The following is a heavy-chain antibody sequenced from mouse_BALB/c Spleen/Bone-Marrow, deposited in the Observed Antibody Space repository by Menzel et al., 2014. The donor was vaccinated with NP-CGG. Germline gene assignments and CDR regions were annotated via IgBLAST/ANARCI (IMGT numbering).Heavy chain of an antibody. CDR1: GFTFNTNA. CDR2: IRSKSNNYAT. V-gene: IGHV10S3*01. J-gene: IGHJ1*01. D-gene: IGHD2-4*01. Sequence: EVQLQESGGGLVQPKGSLKLSCAASGFTFNTNAMNWVRQAPGKGLEWVARIRSKSNNYATYYADSVKDRFTISRDDSQSMLYLQMNNLKTEDTAMYYCVRDGGYDYHYWYFDVWGAGTTVTVSS. CDR3: VRDGGYDYHYWYFDV.